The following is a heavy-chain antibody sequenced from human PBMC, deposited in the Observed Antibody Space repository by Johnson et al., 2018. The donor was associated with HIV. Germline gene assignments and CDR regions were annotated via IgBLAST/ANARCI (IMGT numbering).Heavy chain of an antibody. Sequence: VQLVESGGGLVQPGRSLRLSCTASGFTFGDYAMSWVRQAPGTGLEWVSGINLNGGSTGYADSVKGRFTISRDNAKNSLYLQMNSLRAEDTAVYYCARGDIVVVPAATRAQDAFDIWGQGTMVTVSS. V-gene: IGHV3-20*04. CDR2: INLNGGST. D-gene: IGHD2-2*01. J-gene: IGHJ3*02. CDR3: ARGDIVVVPAATRAQDAFDI. CDR1: GFTFGDYA.